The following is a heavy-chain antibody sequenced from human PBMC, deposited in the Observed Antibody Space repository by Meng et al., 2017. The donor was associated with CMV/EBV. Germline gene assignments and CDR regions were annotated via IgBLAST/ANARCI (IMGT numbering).Heavy chain of an antibody. CDR1: GYTFTSYD. D-gene: IGHD6-19*01. Sequence: ASVKVSCKASGYTFTSYDINWVRQATGQGLEWMGWMNPNSGNTGYAQKFQGRVTMTRNTSISTAYMELSSLRAEDTAVYYCARDLWRIIAVAEGGGDYWGQGTLVTVSS. CDR2: MNPNSGNT. V-gene: IGHV1-8*01. CDR3: ARDLWRIIAVAEGGGDY. J-gene: IGHJ4*02.